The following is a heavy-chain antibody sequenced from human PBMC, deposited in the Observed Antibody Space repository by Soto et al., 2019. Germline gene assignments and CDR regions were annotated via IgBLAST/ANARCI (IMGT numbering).Heavy chain of an antibody. CDR2: ISSNGGST. CDR3: ARGVLDPDYYFDY. CDR1: GFTFSSYA. D-gene: IGHD3-3*01. Sequence: EVQLVESGGGLVQPGGSLRLSCAASGFTFSSYAMHWVRQAPGKGLEYVSVISSNGGSTYYANSVKGRFTISRDNSKNTLYLQMGSLRAEDMAVYYCARGVLDPDYYFDYWGQGTLVTVSS. V-gene: IGHV3-64*01. J-gene: IGHJ4*02.